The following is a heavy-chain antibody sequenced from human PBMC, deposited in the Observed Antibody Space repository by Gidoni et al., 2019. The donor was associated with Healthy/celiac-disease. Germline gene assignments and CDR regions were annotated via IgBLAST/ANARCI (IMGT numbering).Heavy chain of an antibody. D-gene: IGHD6-13*01. J-gene: IGHJ4*02. CDR3: AKDLKGYFDY. CDR2: ISGSGGST. Sequence: EVQLLESGGGLVQHGGSLRLSCAASGFTFSSYAISWVRQAPGKGLEWVSAISGSGGSTYYADSVKGRFTISRDNSKNTLYLQMNSLRAEDTVVYYCAKDLKGYFDYWGQGTLVTVSS. V-gene: IGHV3-23*01. CDR1: GFTFSSYA.